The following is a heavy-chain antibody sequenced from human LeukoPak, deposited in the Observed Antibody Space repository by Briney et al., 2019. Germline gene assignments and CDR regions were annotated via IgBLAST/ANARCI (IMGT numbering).Heavy chain of an antibody. CDR1: GFTFNSYA. V-gene: IGHV3-30*04. J-gene: IGHJ4*02. CDR3: ATARYFDWSIDY. CDR2: ISYDGRNK. D-gene: IGHD3-9*01. Sequence: GGSLRLSCAASGFTFNSYAMHWVRQAPGKGLEWVAVISYDGRNKYFADSVKGRFTISRDNSKDTLYLQMNSLRAEDTAVYYCATARYFDWSIDYWGQGTLVTVSP.